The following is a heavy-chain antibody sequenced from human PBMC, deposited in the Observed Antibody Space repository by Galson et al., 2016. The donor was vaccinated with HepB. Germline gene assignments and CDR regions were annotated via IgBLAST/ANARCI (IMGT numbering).Heavy chain of an antibody. J-gene: IGHJ6*04. CDR2: IKEDGSEK. CDR1: GFSFSGYW. D-gene: IGHD6-19*01. V-gene: IGHV3-7*01. CDR3: ARDRLSYGMDV. Sequence: SLRLSCAASGFSFSGYWMSWVRQAPGKGLEWVANIKEDGSEKYYADSVKGRFTISRDNAKNSLSLQMHKLRAEETAIYYCARDRLSYGMDVWGKGTTVIVSS.